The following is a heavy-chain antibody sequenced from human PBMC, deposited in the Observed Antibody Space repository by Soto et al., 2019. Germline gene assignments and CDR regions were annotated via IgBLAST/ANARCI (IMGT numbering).Heavy chain of an antibody. V-gene: IGHV2-70*04. CDR3: ARHYYDSSGYYPDAFDI. J-gene: IGHJ3*02. D-gene: IGHD3-22*01. CDR2: IDWDDDK. CDR1: GFSLSTSGMR. Sequence: VSGPTLVNPTQTLTLTCTFSGFSLSTSGMRVSWIRQPPGKALEWLARIDWDDDKFYSTSLKTRLTISKDTSKNQVVLTMTNMDPVDTATYYCARHYYDSSGYYPDAFDIWGQGTMVTVS.